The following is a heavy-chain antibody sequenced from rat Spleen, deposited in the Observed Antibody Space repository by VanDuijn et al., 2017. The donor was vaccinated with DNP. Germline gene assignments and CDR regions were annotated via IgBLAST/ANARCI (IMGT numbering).Heavy chain of an antibody. V-gene: IGHV5-25*01. D-gene: IGHD5-1*01. CDR3: ARNGSPYYWYFDF. Sequence: EVQLVESGGGLVQPGRSLKLSCAASGFSFSDYDMAWVRQAPPKGLEWVTAISPSGGSTYYRDSVKGRFTVSRDNTQSSLYLQMDSLRSEDTATYYCARNGSPYYWYFDFWGPGTMVTVSS. CDR2: ISPSGGST. CDR1: GFSFSDYD. J-gene: IGHJ1*01.